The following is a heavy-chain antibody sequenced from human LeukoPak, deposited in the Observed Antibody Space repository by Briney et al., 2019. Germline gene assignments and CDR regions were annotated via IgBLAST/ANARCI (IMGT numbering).Heavy chain of an antibody. J-gene: IGHJ4*02. CDR1: GGSISSYY. CDR2: SYYSGST. V-gene: IGHV4-59*08. Sequence: SETLSLTCTVSGGSISSYYWSWIRQTPGEGLEWIGYSYYSGSTKYNPSLKSPVTISVDPSKNQFSLKLSSVTASDTAVYYCASGSYYFDYSGQGTLVSVSS. CDR3: ASGSYYFDY. D-gene: IGHD1-26*01.